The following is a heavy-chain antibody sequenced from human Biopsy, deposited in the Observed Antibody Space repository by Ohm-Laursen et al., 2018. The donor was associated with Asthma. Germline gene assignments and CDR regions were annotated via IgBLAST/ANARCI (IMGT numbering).Heavy chain of an antibody. D-gene: IGHD3-3*01. Sequence: TQTLTLTCTVSGFSLRNARMGVTWIRQPPGKALEWLAHIFSNDEKSYSTSLKSRITISKGNAKSQVVLTMSNMDPVGTAQYLCARVVNLDFRSGYWFRPWGQGTLVTV. J-gene: IGHJ5*01. V-gene: IGHV2-26*01. CDR1: GFSLRNARMG. CDR3: ARVVNLDFRSGYWFRP. CDR2: IFSNDEK.